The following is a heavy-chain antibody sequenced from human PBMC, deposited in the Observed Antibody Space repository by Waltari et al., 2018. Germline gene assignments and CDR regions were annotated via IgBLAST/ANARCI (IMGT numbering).Heavy chain of an antibody. CDR3: ARETLYCSSTSCYLSWFDP. V-gene: IGHV4-59*11. CDR2: IYYSGST. D-gene: IGHD2-2*01. CDR1: GGSISSHY. Sequence: QVQLQESGPGLVKPSETLSLTCTVSGGSISSHYWSWIRHPPGKGLEWIWYIYYSGSTNYNPSLKSRVTISVDTSKNQFSLKLSSVTAADTAVYYCARETLYCSSTSCYLSWFDPWGQGTLVTVSS. J-gene: IGHJ5*02.